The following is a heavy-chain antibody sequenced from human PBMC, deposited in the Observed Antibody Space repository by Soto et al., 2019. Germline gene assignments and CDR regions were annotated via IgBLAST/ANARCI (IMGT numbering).Heavy chain of an antibody. Sequence: ASVKVSYKATGYTFTSYYMHWVRQAPGQGLEWMGIINPSGGSTSYAQKFQGRVTMTRDTSTSTVYMELSSLRSEDTAVYYCARSRHSNPYYDILTGTLGDAFDIWGQGTMVTVSS. J-gene: IGHJ3*02. CDR2: INPSGGST. CDR1: GYTFTSYY. D-gene: IGHD3-9*01. V-gene: IGHV1-46*03. CDR3: ARSRHSNPYYDILTGTLGDAFDI.